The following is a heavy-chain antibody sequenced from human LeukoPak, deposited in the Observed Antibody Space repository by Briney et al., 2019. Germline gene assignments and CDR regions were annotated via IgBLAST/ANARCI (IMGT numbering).Heavy chain of an antibody. CDR3: ARVSSSWYQDWYFDL. CDR1: GGSISSYY. Sequence: PSETLSLTCTVSGGSISSYYWSWIRQPAGKGLEWIGRIYTSGSTNYNPSLKSRVTISVDTSKNQFSLKLSSVTAADTAVYYCARVSSSWYQDWYFDLWGRGTVVTVSS. J-gene: IGHJ2*01. D-gene: IGHD6-13*01. V-gene: IGHV4-4*07. CDR2: IYTSGST.